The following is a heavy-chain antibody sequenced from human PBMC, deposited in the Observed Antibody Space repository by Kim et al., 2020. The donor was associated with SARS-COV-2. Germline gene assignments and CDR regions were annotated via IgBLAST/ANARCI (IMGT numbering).Heavy chain of an antibody. Sequence: GGSLRLSCAASGFSFSNYAMNWVRQAPGKGLEWVSGISAYGSATDHAESVKGRFTISRDNSKNTLYLQMNSLRAEDSALYYCAKGMEYYDSAGLDHWGQGILVTVCS. CDR2: ISAYGSAT. CDR3: AKGMEYYDSAGLDH. D-gene: IGHD3-16*01. V-gene: IGHV3-23*01. CDR1: GFSFSNYA. J-gene: IGHJ5*02.